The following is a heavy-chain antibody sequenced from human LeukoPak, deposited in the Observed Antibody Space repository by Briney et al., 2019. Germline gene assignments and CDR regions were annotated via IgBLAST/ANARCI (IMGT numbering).Heavy chain of an antibody. V-gene: IGHV3-43*02. Sequence: PGGSLRLSCAASGFTLNDYAMHWVRQVPGEGLEWVSLISGDGGSTYYADSVKGRFTISRDNSKNSLYLQMNSLRTEDTALYHCAKDRGWYDYWGQGTLVTVSS. D-gene: IGHD6-19*01. CDR3: AKDRGWYDY. J-gene: IGHJ4*02. CDR2: ISGDGGST. CDR1: GFTLNDYA.